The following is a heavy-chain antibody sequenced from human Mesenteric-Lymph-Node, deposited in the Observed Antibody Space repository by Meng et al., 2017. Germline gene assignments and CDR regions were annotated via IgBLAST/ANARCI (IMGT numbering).Heavy chain of an antibody. Sequence: SQTLSLTCAISGDSVSSNSAAWTWIRQSPSRGLEWLGRTYYRSKWHNEYALSVKSRITINPDTSKNQFSLQLNSVTPEDTAVYYCGRELHLTFYWGQGTLVTVSS. CDR2: TYYRSKWHN. CDR3: GRELHLTFY. J-gene: IGHJ4*02. CDR1: GDSVSSNSAA. D-gene: IGHD5-24*01. V-gene: IGHV6-1*01.